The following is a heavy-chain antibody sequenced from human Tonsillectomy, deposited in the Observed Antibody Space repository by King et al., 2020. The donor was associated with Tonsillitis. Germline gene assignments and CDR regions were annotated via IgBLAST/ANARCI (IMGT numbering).Heavy chain of an antibody. J-gene: IGHJ4*02. CDR2: INPEDSDT. CDR1: GYRFSNYW. CDR3: ARRDGSGSYYSIDY. V-gene: IGHV5-51*01. Sequence: VQLVESGAEVKKPGESLKISCKGSGYRFSNYWIGWVRQKAGKGLEWMGIINPEDSDTRYSPSFQGQVPISADNSISTASLQWSSLKASESAMYYCARRDGSGSYYSIDYWGQGTLVTVSS. D-gene: IGHD3-10*01.